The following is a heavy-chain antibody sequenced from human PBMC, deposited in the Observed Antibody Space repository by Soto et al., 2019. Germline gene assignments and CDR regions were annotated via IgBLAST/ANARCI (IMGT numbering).Heavy chain of an antibody. CDR2: ISGSGSTI. CDR1: GFTFSSYA. Sequence: EVQLLESGGGLVQPGGSLRLSCAASGFTFSSYAVSWVRQAPGKGPEWISSISGSGSTIYYADSVKGRFTISRDNSKNTLYLQMSSLRADDTAVYYCAKVFYYYDSSGYYYFDDWGQGTLVTVSS. CDR3: AKVFYYYDSSGYYYFDD. V-gene: IGHV3-23*01. J-gene: IGHJ4*02. D-gene: IGHD3-22*01.